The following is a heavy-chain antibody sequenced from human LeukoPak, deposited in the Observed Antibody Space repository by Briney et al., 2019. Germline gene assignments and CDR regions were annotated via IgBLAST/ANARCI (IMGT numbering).Heavy chain of an antibody. CDR2: ISYDGSNK. D-gene: IGHD5-12*01. V-gene: IGHV3-30*04. CDR3: ARDHGGYSGYDAFDY. CDR1: GFTFSSYA. J-gene: IGHJ4*02. Sequence: GGFLRLSCAASGFTFSSYAMHWVRQAPGKGLEWVAVISYDGSNKYYADSVKSRFTISRDNSKNTLYLQMNSLRAEDTAVYYCARDHGGYSGYDAFDYWGQGTLVTVSS.